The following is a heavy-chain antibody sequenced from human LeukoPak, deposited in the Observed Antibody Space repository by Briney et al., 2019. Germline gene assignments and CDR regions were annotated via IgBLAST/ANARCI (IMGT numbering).Heavy chain of an antibody. CDR2: ISYDGSNK. V-gene: IGHV3-30*04. D-gene: IGHD6-13*01. J-gene: IGHJ4*02. CDR1: GFTFSSYA. Sequence: GGSLRLSCAASGFTFSSYAMHWVRRAPGKGLEWGTIISYDGSNKYYADSVKGRFTISRDNSKNTLYLQMNSLRTEDTAVYYCARGSRGNIAAAGHFDYWGQGTLVTVSS. CDR3: ARGSRGNIAAAGHFDY.